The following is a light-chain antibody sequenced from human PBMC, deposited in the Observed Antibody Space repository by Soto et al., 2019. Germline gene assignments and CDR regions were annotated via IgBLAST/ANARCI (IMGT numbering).Light chain of an antibody. CDR3: SSYTSSSTLGVL. J-gene: IGLJ2*01. V-gene: IGLV2-14*01. CDR1: SSDVGGYNY. CDR2: EIS. Sequence: QSALTQPASVSGSPGQSITISCTGTSSDVGGYNYVSWYQHHPGKAPKLMIFEISNRPSGVSNRFSGSKSGNTASLTISGLQAEDEADYYCSSYTSSSTLGVLFSGGTKVTVL.